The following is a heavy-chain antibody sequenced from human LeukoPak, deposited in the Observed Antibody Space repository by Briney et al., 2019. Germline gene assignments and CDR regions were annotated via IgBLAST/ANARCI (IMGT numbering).Heavy chain of an antibody. V-gene: IGHV1-46*01. D-gene: IGHD6-19*01. Sequence: ASVKVSCKASGYTFTSYYMHWVRQAPGQGLEWMGIINPSGGSTSYAQKFQGRVTMTRNTSISTAYMELSSLRSEDTAVYYCARDGPSGWYDWFDPWGQGTLVTVSS. CDR2: INPSGGST. CDR3: ARDGPSGWYDWFDP. CDR1: GYTFTSYY. J-gene: IGHJ5*02.